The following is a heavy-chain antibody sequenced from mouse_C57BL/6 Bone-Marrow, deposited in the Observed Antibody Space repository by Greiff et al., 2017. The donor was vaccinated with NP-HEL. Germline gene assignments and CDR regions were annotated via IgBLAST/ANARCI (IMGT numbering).Heavy chain of an antibody. V-gene: IGHV1-55*01. CDR3: ALITTVPYYYAMDY. J-gene: IGHJ4*01. D-gene: IGHD1-1*01. CDR1: GYTFTSYW. Sequence: VQLQQSGAELVKPGASVKMSCKASGYTFTSYWITWVKQRPGQGLEWIGDIYPGSGSTNYNEKFKSKATLTVDTSSSTAYMQLSSLTSEDSAVYYCALITTVPYYYAMDYWGQGTSVTVSS. CDR2: IYPGSGST.